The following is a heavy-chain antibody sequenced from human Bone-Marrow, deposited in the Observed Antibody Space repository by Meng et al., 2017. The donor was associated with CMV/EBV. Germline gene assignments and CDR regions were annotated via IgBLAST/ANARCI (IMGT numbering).Heavy chain of an antibody. CDR2: IRRDGSYI. Sequence: GGSLRLSCTASGFTFSDYDMYWVRQAPGKGLEWVSSIRRDGSYINYEDSLVGRFTVSRDNARNSLYLQMNSLRVEDTAVYYCTRDGHSSAFDYWGLGTLVTVSS. CDR3: TRDGHSSAFDY. V-gene: IGHV3-21*01. J-gene: IGHJ4*02. CDR1: GFTFSDYD. D-gene: IGHD3-22*01.